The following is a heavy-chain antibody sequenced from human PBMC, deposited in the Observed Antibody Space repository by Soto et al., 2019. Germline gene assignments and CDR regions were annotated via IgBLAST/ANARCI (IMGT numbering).Heavy chain of an antibody. CDR3: ARDLRYSGGLHGDY. V-gene: IGHV3-30-3*01. CDR2: ISYDGNNE. CDR1: GITFSAYA. D-gene: IGHD6-19*01. J-gene: IGHJ4*02. Sequence: QVQLMESGGGVAQPGRSLRLSCAASGITFSAYAMHWVRQAPGKGLEWVALISYDGNNEYYADFVKGRFTISRDNSKNTLYLQMSNLRPDDTGVYYCARDLRYSGGLHGDYWGQGTLVTVSS.